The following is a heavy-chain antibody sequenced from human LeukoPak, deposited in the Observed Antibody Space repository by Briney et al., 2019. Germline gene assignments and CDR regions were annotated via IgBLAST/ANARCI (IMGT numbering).Heavy chain of an antibody. Sequence: SETLSLTCTVSGGSISTSSYYWGWIRQPPGKGLEWIGSIYYSGSTYYNPSLKSRVTISVDTSKNRFSLKLSSVTAADTAVYYCARHPVMTTVGHYYYYMDVWGKGTTVTASS. CDR2: IYYSGST. D-gene: IGHD4-17*01. CDR1: GGSISTSSYY. CDR3: ARHPVMTTVGHYYYYMDV. J-gene: IGHJ6*03. V-gene: IGHV4-39*01.